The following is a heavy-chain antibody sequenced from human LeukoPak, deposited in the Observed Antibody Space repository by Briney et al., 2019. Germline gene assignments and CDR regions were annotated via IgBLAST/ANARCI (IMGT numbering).Heavy chain of an antibody. CDR2: ISVYNGNT. Sequence: GASVKVSCEASGYTFANFGITWVRQAPGQGLEWMGWISVYNGNTNYAQNLQGRVTLTTDTSTSTAYMELRSLRSDDTALYYCARTCSSSSCYMVHWGQGTLVTVSS. V-gene: IGHV1-18*01. CDR3: ARTCSSSSCYMVH. CDR1: GYTFANFG. D-gene: IGHD2-2*02. J-gene: IGHJ4*02.